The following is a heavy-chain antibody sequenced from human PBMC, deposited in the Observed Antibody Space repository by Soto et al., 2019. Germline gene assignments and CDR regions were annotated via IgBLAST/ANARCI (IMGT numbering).Heavy chain of an antibody. J-gene: IGHJ4*02. CDR2: IYYSGST. D-gene: IGHD6-13*01. CDR3: XXXXXXXXXXXXSWVFDS. CDR1: GGSINSGGYY. Sequence: QVQLQESGPGLVKPSQTLSLICTVSGGSINSGGYYWSWIRQHPGKGLEWIGYIYYSGSTYYNPFLRSRVTISAGXXXXXFXXXXXXXXXXXXXXXXXXXXXXXXXXXXSWVFDSWGQGTLVNVSS. V-gene: IGHV4-31*03.